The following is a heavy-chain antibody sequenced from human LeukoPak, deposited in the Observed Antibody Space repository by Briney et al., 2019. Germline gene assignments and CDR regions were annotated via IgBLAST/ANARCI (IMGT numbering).Heavy chain of an antibody. CDR3: ARGYCSSTSCYNWFDP. CDR1: GGTFSSYA. Sequence: GASVKVFCKASGGTFSSYAISWVRQAPGQGLEWMGGIIPIFGTANYAQEFQGRVTITTDESTSTAYMELSSLRSEDTAVYYCARGYCSSTSCYNWFDPWGQGTLVTVSS. CDR2: IIPIFGTA. V-gene: IGHV1-69*05. J-gene: IGHJ5*02. D-gene: IGHD2-2*01.